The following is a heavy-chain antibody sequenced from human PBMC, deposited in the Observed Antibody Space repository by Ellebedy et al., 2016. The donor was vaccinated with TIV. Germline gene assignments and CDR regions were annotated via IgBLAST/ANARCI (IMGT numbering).Heavy chain of an antibody. CDR1: GYTFTGYY. Sequence: ASVKVSCKASGYTFTGYYMHWVRQAPGQGLEWMGWINPNSGGTNYAQKFQGRVTMTRDTSISTAYMELSRLRSEDTAVYYCASGPPHGNYQNSPPGPNWGQGTLVTVSS. J-gene: IGHJ4*02. D-gene: IGHD1-7*01. CDR3: ASGPPHGNYQNSPPGPN. V-gene: IGHV1-2*02. CDR2: INPNSGGT.